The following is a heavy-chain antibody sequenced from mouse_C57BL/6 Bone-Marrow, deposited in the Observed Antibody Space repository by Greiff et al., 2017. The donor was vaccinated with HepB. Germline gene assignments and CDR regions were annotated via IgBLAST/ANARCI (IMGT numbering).Heavy chain of an antibody. CDR1: GYTFTDHT. D-gene: IGHD1-1*01. J-gene: IGHJ4*01. CDR3: ARRGDYYGSSYAMDY. Sequence: VKLQQSDAELVKPGASVKISCKVSGYTFTDHTIHWMKQRPEQGLEWIGYIYPRDGSTKYNEKFKGKATLTADKSSSTAYMQLNSLTSEDSAVYFCARRGDYYGSSYAMDYWGQGTSVTVSS. V-gene: IGHV1-78*01. CDR2: IYPRDGST.